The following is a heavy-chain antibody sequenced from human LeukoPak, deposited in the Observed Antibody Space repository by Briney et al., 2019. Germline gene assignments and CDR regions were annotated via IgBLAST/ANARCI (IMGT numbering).Heavy chain of an antibody. CDR2: INPKSGGT. V-gene: IGHV1-2*02. Sequence: VASVRVSCKASGYTFTGYYMHWVRQAPGQGLEWMGWINPKSGGTNYAQKFQGRVTMTRDTSISTAYMELSRLRSDDTAVYYRARDRGGSGGFDPWGQGTLVTVSS. J-gene: IGHJ5*02. CDR1: GYTFTGYY. CDR3: ARDRGGSGGFDP. D-gene: IGHD3-3*01.